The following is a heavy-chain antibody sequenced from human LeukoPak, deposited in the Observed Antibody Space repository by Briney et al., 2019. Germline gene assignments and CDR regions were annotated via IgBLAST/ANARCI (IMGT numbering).Heavy chain of an antibody. Sequence: PGGSLRLSCAASGFTFNYAWMSWVRQAPGKGLVWVSRINSDGSSTSYADSVKGRFTISRDNAKNTLYLQMNSLRAEDTAVYYCARAGDYVDYWGQGTLVTVSS. CDR3: ARAGDYVDY. CDR2: INSDGSST. V-gene: IGHV3-74*01. J-gene: IGHJ4*02. CDR1: GFTFNYAW.